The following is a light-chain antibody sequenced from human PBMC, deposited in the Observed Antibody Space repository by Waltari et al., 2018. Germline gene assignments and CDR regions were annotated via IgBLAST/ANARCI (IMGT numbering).Light chain of an antibody. CDR3: QQLYGYPYT. V-gene: IGKV1-9*01. J-gene: IGKJ2*01. CDR2: ATV. Sequence: DIQLTQSPSFLSASVGDGVTTTCRASQDIRSYLAWYQQKPGKAPKLLIYATVTLQSGVPSRFSGSGSGTEFSLTISSLQPEDFATYFCQQLYGYPYTFGQGTKLEIK. CDR1: QDIRSY.